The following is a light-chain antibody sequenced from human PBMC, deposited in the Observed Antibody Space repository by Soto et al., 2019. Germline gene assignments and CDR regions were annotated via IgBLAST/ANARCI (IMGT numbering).Light chain of an antibody. Sequence: IVLAQSPGTLSLSPVERATRSCRGSQSVSSSYLAWYQQKPGQAPRLLIYGASSRATGIPDRFSGSGSGTDFTLTISRLEPEDFAVYYCQQYGSSPWTFGQGTKVDIK. J-gene: IGKJ1*01. CDR3: QQYGSSPWT. V-gene: IGKV3-20*01. CDR2: GAS. CDR1: QSVSSSY.